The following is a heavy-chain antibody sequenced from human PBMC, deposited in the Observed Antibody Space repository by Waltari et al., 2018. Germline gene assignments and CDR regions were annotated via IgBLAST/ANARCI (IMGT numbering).Heavy chain of an antibody. CDR3: ARASRFRWLYPN. CDR1: GGSISSYY. CDR2: IYYRGST. Sequence: QVQLQESGPGLVKPSETPSPTSTVSGGSISSYYWSWIRQPPGKGLECSGYIYYRGSTDYNPSLMGPVTISVDTSKNQVSLKLSAVSAADTAVYYCARASRFRWLYPNWGQGTLVTVSS. J-gene: IGHJ4*02. V-gene: IGHV4-59*01. D-gene: IGHD3-22*01.